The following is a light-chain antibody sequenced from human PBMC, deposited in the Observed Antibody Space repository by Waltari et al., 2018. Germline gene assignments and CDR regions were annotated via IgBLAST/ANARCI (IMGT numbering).Light chain of an antibody. CDR1: RGHTNHN. J-gene: IGLJ3*02. Sequence: QLVLTHSPSASAPLGPSVNLTCPPRRGHTNHNIAWHQQHPKKGPRYLMKVNSDGSHNKGDKIPERFSGSSSGAERYLTISSLQSEDEADYYCQTGGHGTWVFGGGTKLTVL. V-gene: IGLV4-69*01. CDR2: VNSDGSH. CDR3: QTGGHGTWV.